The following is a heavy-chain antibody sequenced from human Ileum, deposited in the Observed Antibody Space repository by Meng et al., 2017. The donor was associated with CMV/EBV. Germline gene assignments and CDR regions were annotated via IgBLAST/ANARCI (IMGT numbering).Heavy chain of an antibody. CDR2: ISDSSTYI. J-gene: IGHJ4*02. CDR1: GFTFSNHW. V-gene: IGHV3-21*01. Sequence: GGSLRLSCAASGFTFSNHWMHWARQVPGKGLVWVSSISDSSTYIYYADSVKGRFTVSRDNAKDSLYLQMNSLRAEDTAVYYCVRANRFCQITSCYGPYYFDYWGQGTLVTVSS. CDR3: VRANRFCQITSCYGPYYFDY. D-gene: IGHD2-2*01.